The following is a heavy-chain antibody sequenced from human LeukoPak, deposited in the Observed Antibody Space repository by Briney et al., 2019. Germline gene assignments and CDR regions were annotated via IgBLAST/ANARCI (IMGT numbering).Heavy chain of an antibody. CDR3: ARGLPDYGGNSDYFDY. CDR2: ISGGGATT. V-gene: IGHV3-23*01. J-gene: IGHJ4*02. D-gene: IGHD4-23*01. CDR1: GFTFSSYA. Sequence: GGSLRLSCVVSGFTFSSYAMSWVRQAPGKGLEWVSAISGGGATTYYADSVKGRFTISRDNAKNSLYLQMNSLRAEDTAVYYCARGLPDYGGNSDYFDYWGQGTLVTVSS.